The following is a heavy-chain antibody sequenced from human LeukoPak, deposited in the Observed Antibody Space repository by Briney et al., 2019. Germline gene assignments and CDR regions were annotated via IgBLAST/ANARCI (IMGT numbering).Heavy chain of an antibody. Sequence: SQTLSLTCTVSGGSLSSGGYYWGWLREHPGRGREGFGYIYYSGSTYYNPSLKSRFTISVDTSKNQFSLKLSSVTAADTAVYYCARVGEAMVRGVISYYFDYWGQGTLVTVSS. J-gene: IGHJ4*02. V-gene: IGHV4-31*03. D-gene: IGHD3-10*01. CDR3: ARVGEAMVRGVISYYFDY. CDR1: GGSLSSGGYY. CDR2: IYYSGST.